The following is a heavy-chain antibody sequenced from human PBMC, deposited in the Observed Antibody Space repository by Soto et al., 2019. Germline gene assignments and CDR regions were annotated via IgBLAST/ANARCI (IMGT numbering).Heavy chain of an antibody. CDR3: ASRNYYDSSGYYYYYFDY. J-gene: IGHJ4*02. CDR2: ISGGGSNT. V-gene: IGHV3-23*01. Sequence: PGWSLRLSCAASGFTFRNYAMSWVRQAPGKGLEWVSGISGGGSNTYYADSVKGRFTISRDNSKNTPYLQMSSLRAEDTAVYYCASRNYYDSSGYYYYYFDYWGQGTLVTVSS. CDR1: GFTFRNYA. D-gene: IGHD3-22*01.